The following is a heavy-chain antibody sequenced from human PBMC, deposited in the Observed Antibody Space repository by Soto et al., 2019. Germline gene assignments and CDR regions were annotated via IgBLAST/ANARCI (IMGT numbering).Heavy chain of an antibody. CDR1: GVTFSRYA. J-gene: IGHJ4*02. D-gene: IGHD2-15*01. CDR2: ISGSGGST. CDR3: AKGDGRVVAANLDY. Sequence: ESGGGLVQPGGSLRLSCAASGVTFSRYAMSWVRQAPGKGLEWVSAISGSGGSTYYADSVKGRFTISRDNSKNTLYLQMNSLRAEDTAVYYCAKGDGRVVAANLDYWGQGTLVTVSS. V-gene: IGHV3-23*01.